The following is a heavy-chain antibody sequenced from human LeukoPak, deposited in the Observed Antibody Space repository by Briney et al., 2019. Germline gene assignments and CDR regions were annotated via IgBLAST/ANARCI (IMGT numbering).Heavy chain of an antibody. Sequence: SETLSLTCAVYGGPFSGFYWTWIRQPPGKGLEWIGQINHSRSTHYNPSLKSRVTISVDTSKNQFSLKLSSVTAADTAVYYCARVPKYFDLWSRGTLVTVSS. V-gene: IGHV4-34*01. CDR2: INHSRST. CDR3: ARVPKYFDL. J-gene: IGHJ2*01. CDR1: GGPFSGFY.